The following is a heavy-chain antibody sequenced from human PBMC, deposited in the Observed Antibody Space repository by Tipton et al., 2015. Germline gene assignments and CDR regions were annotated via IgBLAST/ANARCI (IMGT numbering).Heavy chain of an antibody. J-gene: IGHJ6*02. CDR2: ISGSSRYI. Sequence: GSLRLSCAASGFTFRSYTMNWVRQAPGKGLEWVSSISGSSRYIYYGDSVKGRFAISRDNAKDSLYLQMNSLRPEDTAVYYCARALKEDLYYYGMDVWGQGATVTVSS. V-gene: IGHV3-21*01. CDR1: GFTFRSYT. CDR3: ARALKEDLYYYGMDV. D-gene: IGHD2-15*01.